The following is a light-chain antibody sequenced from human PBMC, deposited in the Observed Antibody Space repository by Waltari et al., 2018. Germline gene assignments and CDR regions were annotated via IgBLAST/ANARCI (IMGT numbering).Light chain of an antibody. Sequence: QAVLTQPSSLSASPGASASLTCTLRSGINVDTSRISLYQQNPGSPPQYLLRYRSDSDKPQDSRVPIRFAGSKDASANAGILLISGLQSEDEADYYCMSWHSNAVVFGGGTTLTVL. CDR1: SGINVDTSR. J-gene: IGLJ2*01. V-gene: IGLV5-45*03. CDR2: YRSDSDK. CDR3: MSWHSNAVV.